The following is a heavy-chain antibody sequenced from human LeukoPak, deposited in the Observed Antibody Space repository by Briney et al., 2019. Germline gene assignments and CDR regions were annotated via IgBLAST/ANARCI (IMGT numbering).Heavy chain of an antibody. D-gene: IGHD4-17*01. CDR1: GGSFNSYY. Sequence: SDTLSLTCTVSGGSFNSYYWSWLRQPAGKGLEWIGRIHTSGSTDYSPSLQSRVTISVDMSKKQFSLNLSSVTAADTAVYYCARDIVYLIDEDYGWGQGTLVTVSS. CDR3: ARDIVYLIDEDYG. V-gene: IGHV4-4*07. J-gene: IGHJ4*02. CDR2: IHTSGST.